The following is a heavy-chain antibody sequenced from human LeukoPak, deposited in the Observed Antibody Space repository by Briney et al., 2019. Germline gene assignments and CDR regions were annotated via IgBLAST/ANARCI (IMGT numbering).Heavy chain of an antibody. CDR2: INPYSGGT. Sequence: ASVKVSCKASGYTFTGHYMHWVRQAPGQGLEWMGWINPYSGGTHYALIFQDRVTMTRDTSISTAYMELGRLRSDDTAVYYCARRIAGRLINDAFDIWGQGTMVTVSS. J-gene: IGHJ3*02. V-gene: IGHV1-2*02. CDR1: GYTFTGHY. D-gene: IGHD6-6*01. CDR3: ARRIAGRLINDAFDI.